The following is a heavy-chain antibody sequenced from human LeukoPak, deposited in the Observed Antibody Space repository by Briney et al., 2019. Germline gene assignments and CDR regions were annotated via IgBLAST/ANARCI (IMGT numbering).Heavy chain of an antibody. J-gene: IGHJ4*02. CDR1: GYTFTSYG. D-gene: IGHD3-9*01. CDR3: AHILTGYYMDY. Sequence: ASVKVSCKASGYTFTSYGFSWVRQAPGQGLEWMGWISAYNGNTNYAQTLQGRVTMTTDTSTTTAYMELGSLSPDDTAVYYCAHILTGYYMDYWGQGTLVTVSS. V-gene: IGHV1-18*01. CDR2: ISAYNGNT.